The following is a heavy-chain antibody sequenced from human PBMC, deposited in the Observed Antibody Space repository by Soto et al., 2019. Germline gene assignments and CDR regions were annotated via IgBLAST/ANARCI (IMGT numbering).Heavy chain of an antibody. CDR1: GGSISSSNW. V-gene: IGHV4-4*02. CDR2: IYHSGST. Sequence: SETLSLTCAVSGGSISSSNWWSWVRQPPGKGLEWIGEIYHSGSTNYNPSLKSRVTISVDKSKNQFSLKLSSVTAADTAVYYCASVSSWYHSIDYWGQGTLVTVSS. D-gene: IGHD6-13*01. CDR3: ASVSSWYHSIDY. J-gene: IGHJ4*02.